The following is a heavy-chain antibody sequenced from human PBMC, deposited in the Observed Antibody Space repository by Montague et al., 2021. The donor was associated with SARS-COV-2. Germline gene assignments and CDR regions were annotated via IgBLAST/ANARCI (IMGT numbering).Heavy chain of an antibody. Sequence: SLRLSCAASGFTLSSYAMHWVRQAPGKGLEWVAVISYDGSNKYYADSVKGRFTISRDNSKNTLYLQMNSLRAEDTAVYYCARGAPYIGVGASSDAFDIWGQGTMVTVSS. V-gene: IGHV3-30-3*01. J-gene: IGHJ3*02. CDR2: ISYDGSNK. CDR3: ARGAPYIGVGASSDAFDI. CDR1: GFTLSSYA. D-gene: IGHD1-26*01.